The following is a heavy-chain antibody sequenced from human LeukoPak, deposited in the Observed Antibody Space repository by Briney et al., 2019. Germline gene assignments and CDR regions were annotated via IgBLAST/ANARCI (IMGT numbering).Heavy chain of an antibody. Sequence: GGSLRLSCAASGFTFTNYAMSWVRQAPGKGLEWVSAISGNGGSTYYADSVKGRFTISRDNSKNTLYLQMNSLRAEDTAVYYCAKISPYGGNSAWGQGTLVTVSS. V-gene: IGHV3-23*01. CDR3: AKISPYGGNSA. CDR1: GFTFTNYA. J-gene: IGHJ4*02. CDR2: ISGNGGST. D-gene: IGHD4-23*01.